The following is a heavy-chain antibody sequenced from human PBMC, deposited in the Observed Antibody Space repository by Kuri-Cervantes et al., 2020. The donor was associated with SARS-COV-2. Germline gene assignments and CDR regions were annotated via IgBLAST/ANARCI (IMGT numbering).Heavy chain of an antibody. D-gene: IGHD2-15*01. Sequence: ASVKVSCKASGYTFTSYAMHWVRQAPGQRLEWMGWINPNSGGTNYAQKFQGWVTMTRDTSISTAYMELSRLRSDDTAVYYCARGGCSGGSCYYGWGSWFDPWGQGTLVTVSS. CDR2: INPNSGGT. CDR1: GYTFTSYA. J-gene: IGHJ5*02. V-gene: IGHV1-2*04. CDR3: ARGGCSGGSCYYGWGSWFDP.